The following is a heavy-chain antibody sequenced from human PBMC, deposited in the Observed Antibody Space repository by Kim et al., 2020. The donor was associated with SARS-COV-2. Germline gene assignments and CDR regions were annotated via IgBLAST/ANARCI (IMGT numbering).Heavy chain of an antibody. D-gene: IGHD6-25*01. J-gene: IGHJ3*02. CDR2: ISHDGSNK. CDR3: AKEGGYGHRACDI. V-gene: IGHV3-30*18. Sequence: GGSLRLSCAASEFIFSSYGIRWVRQAPGKGLEWVAFISHDGSNKYQADSVKGRFTISRDISKNTVDLEMNSPRAEDTAVYFCAKEGGYGHRACDIWGQGTKVTVSS. CDR1: EFIFSSYG.